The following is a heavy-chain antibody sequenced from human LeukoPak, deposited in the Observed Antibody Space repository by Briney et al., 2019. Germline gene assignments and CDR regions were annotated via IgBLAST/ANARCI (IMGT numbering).Heavy chain of an antibody. J-gene: IGHJ2*01. Sequence: SETLSLTCTVSGGSISSDSYYWNWIRQPAGKGLEWIGRIYTRGSINYNPSLKSRVTISINTSKNQFSLNLSSVTAADTAVYYCARDFPPGYSRGYFDLWGRGTLVTVSS. CDR2: IYTRGSI. CDR3: ARDFPPGYSRGYFDL. V-gene: IGHV4-61*02. D-gene: IGHD5-18*01. CDR1: GGSISSDSYY.